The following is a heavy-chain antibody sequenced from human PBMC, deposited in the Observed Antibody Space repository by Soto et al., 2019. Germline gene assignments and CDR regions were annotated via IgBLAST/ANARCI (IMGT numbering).Heavy chain of an antibody. Sequence: ASVKLSCKASGYSFFGYYIHWVRQAPGQGLEWMGRFLASGGNTDYAQRFRGRVSMTRDTSTTNTVSLELTSLTSDDTAVYYCSRGGASICGVIEYWCQTTRGTVS. J-gene: IGHJ4*02. CDR2: FLASGGNT. V-gene: IGHV1-46*01. CDR3: SRGGASICGVIEY. CDR1: GYSFFGYY. D-gene: IGHD3-3*02.